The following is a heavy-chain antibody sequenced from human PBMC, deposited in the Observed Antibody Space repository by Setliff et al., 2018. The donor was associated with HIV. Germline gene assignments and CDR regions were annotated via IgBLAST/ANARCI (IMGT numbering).Heavy chain of an antibody. CDR2: IFTSGST. J-gene: IGHJ3*02. CDR1: GGSISSGSYY. CDR3: ARDLVAAFDI. V-gene: IGHV4-61*09. Sequence: SETLSLTCTVSGGSISSGSYYWSWIRQPAGKGLEWIGHIFTSGSTNYNPSLKSRVTISEDTSKNQFSLKLSSVTAADTAVYYCARDLVAAFDIWGQGTMVTVSS.